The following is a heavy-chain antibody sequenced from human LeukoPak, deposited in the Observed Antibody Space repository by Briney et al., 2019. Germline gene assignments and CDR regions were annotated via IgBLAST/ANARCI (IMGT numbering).Heavy chain of an antibody. Sequence: PSETLSLTCAVYGGSFSGYYWSWIRQPPGKGLEWIGRIYTSGSTNYNPSLKSRVTMSVDTSKNQFSLKLSSVTAADTAVYYCASLEGGSGFDYWGQGTLVTVSS. CDR2: IYTSGST. D-gene: IGHD2-15*01. V-gene: IGHV4-59*10. CDR3: ASLEGGSGFDY. CDR1: GGSFSGYY. J-gene: IGHJ4*02.